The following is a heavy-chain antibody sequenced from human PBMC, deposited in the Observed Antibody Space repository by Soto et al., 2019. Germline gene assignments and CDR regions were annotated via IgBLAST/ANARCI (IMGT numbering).Heavy chain of an antibody. CDR3: ALLNDGDYTF. J-gene: IGHJ4*02. V-gene: IGHV2-5*02. CDR2: IFWDDDK. D-gene: IGHD4-17*01. CDR1: GFSVTSDGVG. Sequence: QITFKESGPTLVKPKQTLALTCTFSGFSVTSDGVGVGWIRQPTGKALEWLAVIFWDDDKRYSPSLESRLSIAIDTSKDQVCLTMTNMESVDTATYYCALLNDGDYTFGGQGTRVTVSS.